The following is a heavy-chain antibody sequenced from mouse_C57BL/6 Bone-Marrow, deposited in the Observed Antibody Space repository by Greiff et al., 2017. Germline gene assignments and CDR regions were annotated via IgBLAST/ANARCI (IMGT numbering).Heavy chain of an antibody. Sequence: QVQLQQPGAELVMPGASVKLSCKASGYTFTSYWMHWVKQRPGQGLEWIGKIDPSVSYTNYNQKFKGKSTLTVDKSSSTAYMQLSSLTSEDSAVYYCARGYGYDGYPVDYFDFWGQGTTLTVSS. V-gene: IGHV1-69*01. J-gene: IGHJ2*01. CDR2: IDPSVSYT. D-gene: IGHD2-3*01. CDR1: GYTFTSYW. CDR3: ARGYGYDGYPVDYFDF.